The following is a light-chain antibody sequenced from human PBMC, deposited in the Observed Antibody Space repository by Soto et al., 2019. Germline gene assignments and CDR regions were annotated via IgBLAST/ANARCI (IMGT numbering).Light chain of an antibody. CDR1: QSVNKW. V-gene: IGKV1-5*01. Sequence: VRLSNPPSTLSPNLTERVNITYRASQSVNKWLAWFQQKPGKVPKLLIFDASTLQTGVQSRFGGGGSGTEFTLTISGLQPDDFAPYYCQQYNRDSPWRFGPGAKVDIK. CDR2: DAS. CDR3: QQYNRDSPWR. J-gene: IGKJ1*01.